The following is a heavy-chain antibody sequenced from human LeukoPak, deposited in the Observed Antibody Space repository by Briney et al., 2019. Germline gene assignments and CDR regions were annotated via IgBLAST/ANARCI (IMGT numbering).Heavy chain of an antibody. CDR2: ISYDGSNK. Sequence: GGCLRLSCAASGFTFSSYGMHWVRQAPGKGLEWVAVISYDGSNKYYADSVKGRFTISRDNSKNTLYLQMNSLRAEDTAVYYCAKVTTVVVVTAIDYWGQGTLVTVSS. CDR3: AKVTTVVVVTAIDY. D-gene: IGHD2-21*02. J-gene: IGHJ4*02. CDR1: GFTFSSYG. V-gene: IGHV3-30*18.